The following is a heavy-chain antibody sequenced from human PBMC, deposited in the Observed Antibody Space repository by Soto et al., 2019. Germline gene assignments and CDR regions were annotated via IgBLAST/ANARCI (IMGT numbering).Heavy chain of an antibody. D-gene: IGHD6-13*01. J-gene: IGHJ5*02. V-gene: IGHV1-8*01. CDR3: ASSSIAAAGTTFDP. CDR2: MNPNSGNT. Sequence: XSVKVSFNASGYTFTSYDINLVRHSTGQGLEWMGWMNPNSGNTGYAQKFQGRATMTRNTSISTAYKELSSLRSEDTAVYYCASSSIAAAGTTFDPWGQGTLVTVSS. CDR1: GYTFTSYD.